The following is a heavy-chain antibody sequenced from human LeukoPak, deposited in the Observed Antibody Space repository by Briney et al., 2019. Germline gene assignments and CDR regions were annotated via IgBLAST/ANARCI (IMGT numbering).Heavy chain of an antibody. J-gene: IGHJ6*03. CDR1: GGSISSYY. V-gene: IGHV4-59*01. Sequence: SETLSLTCTVSGGSISSYYWSWIRQPPGKGLEWIGYIYYSGSTNYNPSLKSRVTISVDTSKNQFSLKLSSVTAADMAVYYCARGRFGAVIHDYYYMDVWGKGTTVTVSS. CDR3: ARGRFGAVIHDYYYMDV. D-gene: IGHD3-3*01. CDR2: IYYSGST.